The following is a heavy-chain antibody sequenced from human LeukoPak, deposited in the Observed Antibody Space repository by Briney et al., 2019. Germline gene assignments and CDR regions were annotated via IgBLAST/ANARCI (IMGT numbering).Heavy chain of an antibody. V-gene: IGHV4-61*08. CDR1: GGSISGSGYY. Sequence: SETLSLTCTVSGGSISGSGYYWGWIRQPPGKGLEWIGYIYYSGSTNYNPSLKSRVTISVDTSKNQFSLKLSSVTAADTAVYYCARAYEAYYPDWGQGTLVTVSS. CDR2: IYYSGST. J-gene: IGHJ4*02. D-gene: IGHD1-26*01. CDR3: ARAYEAYYPD.